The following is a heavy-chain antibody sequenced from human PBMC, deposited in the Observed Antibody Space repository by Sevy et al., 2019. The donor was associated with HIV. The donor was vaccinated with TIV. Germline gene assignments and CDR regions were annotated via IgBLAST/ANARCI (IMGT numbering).Heavy chain of an antibody. Sequence: GGSLRLSCVASSGFTFSSYWMSWVRQAPGKGLEWVANIKQDGRIKYYVDSVRGRFTISRDNAKNSLYLQMSTLRVEDTAVYYCARGTYYYDSGGFYHDAFDLWGQGTLVTVS. CDR3: ARGTYYYDSGGFYHDAFDL. D-gene: IGHD3-22*01. J-gene: IGHJ3*01. CDR1: GFTFSSYW. V-gene: IGHV3-7*03. CDR2: IKQDGRIK.